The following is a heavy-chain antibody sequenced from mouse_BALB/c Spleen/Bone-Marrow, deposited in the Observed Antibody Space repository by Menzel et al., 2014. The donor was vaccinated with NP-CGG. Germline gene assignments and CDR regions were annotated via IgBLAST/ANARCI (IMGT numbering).Heavy chain of an antibody. Sequence: VQLQQSGAELVRPGSSVKISCKAPGYPFXSYWMSWVKQRPGQGLEWIGQIYPGDGETNYNGKFKGNVTLTADKSSSTAYMQLISLTSEDSAVYFCARKYGDYWGRGTTLTVSS. J-gene: IGHJ2*01. CDR2: IYPGDGET. CDR1: GYPFXSYW. CDR3: ARKYGDY. D-gene: IGHD2-10*02. V-gene: IGHV1-80*01.